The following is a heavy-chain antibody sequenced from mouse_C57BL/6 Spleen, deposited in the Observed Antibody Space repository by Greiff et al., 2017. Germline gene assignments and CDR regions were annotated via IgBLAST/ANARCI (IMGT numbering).Heavy chain of an antibody. V-gene: IGHV1-74*01. Sequence: QVQLQQPGAELVKPGASVKVSCKASGYTFTSYWMHWVKQRPGQGLEWIGRIPPSDSDTNYNQKFKGKATLTVDKASSTAYMQLSSLTSEDSAVYYCAIHGSSYGFAYWGQGTLVTVSA. J-gene: IGHJ3*01. CDR1: GYTFTSYW. CDR2: IPPSDSDT. D-gene: IGHD1-1*01. CDR3: AIHGSSYGFAY.